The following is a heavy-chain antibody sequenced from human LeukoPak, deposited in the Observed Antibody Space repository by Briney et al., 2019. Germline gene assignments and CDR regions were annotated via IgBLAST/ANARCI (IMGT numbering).Heavy chain of an antibody. J-gene: IGHJ4*02. D-gene: IGHD3-10*01. CDR3: ARRVLGSGSYFDY. CDR2: IYYSGST. CDR1: GGSISSYY. Sequence: PSETLSLTCTVSGGSISSYYWSWIRQPPGKGLEWIGYIYYSGSTNYNPSLKSRVTISVDTSKNQFSLKLSSVTAADTAVYYCARRVLGSGSYFDYWGQGTLVTVSS. V-gene: IGHV4-59*01.